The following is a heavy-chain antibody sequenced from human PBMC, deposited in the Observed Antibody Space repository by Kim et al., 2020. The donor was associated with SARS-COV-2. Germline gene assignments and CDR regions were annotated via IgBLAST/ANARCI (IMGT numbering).Heavy chain of an antibody. J-gene: IGHJ4*02. V-gene: IGHV7-4-1*02. Sequence: ASVKVSCKASGYTFTSYAMNWVRQAPGQGLEWMGWINTNTGNPTYAQGFTGRFVFSLDTSVSTAYLQISSLKAEDTAVYYCARRVPTARGYSYGYPNFDYWGQGTLVTVSS. D-gene: IGHD5-18*01. CDR2: INTNTGNP. CDR1: GYTFTSYA. CDR3: ARRVPTARGYSYGYPNFDY.